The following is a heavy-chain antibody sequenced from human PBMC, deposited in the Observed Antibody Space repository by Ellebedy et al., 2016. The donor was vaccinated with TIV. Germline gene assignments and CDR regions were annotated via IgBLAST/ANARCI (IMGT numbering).Heavy chain of an antibody. CDR3: ARQANYYGSGSPLGYGMDV. J-gene: IGHJ6*02. D-gene: IGHD3-10*01. Sequence: MPSETLSLTCTVSGGSISSSSYYWGWLRQPQGQGLAWIGSIYYSGSTYYNPYLKMRVTITGDTSQNQFSLKLSSVTAADTAVYYCARQANYYGSGSPLGYGMDVWGQGTTVTVSS. CDR1: GGSISSSSYY. V-gene: IGHV4-39*01. CDR2: IYYSGST.